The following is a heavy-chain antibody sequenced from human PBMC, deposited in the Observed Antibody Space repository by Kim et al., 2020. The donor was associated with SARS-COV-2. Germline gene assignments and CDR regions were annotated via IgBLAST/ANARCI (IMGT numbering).Heavy chain of an antibody. V-gene: IGHV1-46*01. J-gene: IGHJ4*02. CDR1: GYTFTSYY. D-gene: IGHD2-2*01. CDR3: ARASTVVPAATAPFDY. CDR2: INPSGGST. Sequence: ASVKVSCKASGYTFTSYYMHWVRQAPGQGLEWMGIINPSGGSTSYAQKFQGRVTMTRDTSTSTVYMELSSLRSEDTAVYYCARASTVVPAATAPFDYWGQGTRVTVSS.